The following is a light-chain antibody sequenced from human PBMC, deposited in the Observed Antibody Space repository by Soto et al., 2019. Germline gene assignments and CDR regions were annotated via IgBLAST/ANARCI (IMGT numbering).Light chain of an antibody. CDR2: GAS. CDR3: QQYGSS. J-gene: IGKJ3*01. CDR1: QSVSSSY. Sequence: EIVLTQSPGTLSLSPGERATLSCRASQSVSSSYLAWYQQKPGQAPRLLIYGASSRATGIPDRCSGSGSGTDFTLTISTLEPEDFAVYYCQQYGSSFGPGTKVDIK. V-gene: IGKV3-20*01.